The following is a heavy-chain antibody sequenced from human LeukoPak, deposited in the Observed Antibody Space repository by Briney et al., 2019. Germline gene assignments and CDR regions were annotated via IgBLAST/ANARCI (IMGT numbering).Heavy chain of an antibody. V-gene: IGHV3-21*01. CDR3: ARDRLAYNWNYMILDP. CDR2: ISSSSSYI. D-gene: IGHD1-7*01. CDR1: GFTFSSYS. Sequence: GGSLRLSCAASGFTFSSYSMNLVRQAPGKGLEWVSSISSSSSYIYYADSVKGRFTISRDNAKNSLYLQMNSLRAEDTAVYYCARDRLAYNWNYMILDPWGQGTLVTVSS. J-gene: IGHJ5*02.